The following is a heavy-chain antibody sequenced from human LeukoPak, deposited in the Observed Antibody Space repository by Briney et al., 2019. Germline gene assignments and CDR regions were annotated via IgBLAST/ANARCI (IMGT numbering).Heavy chain of an antibody. J-gene: IGHJ4*02. CDR2: INPNSGGT. CDR1: GYTFTGYL. Sequence: ASVKVSCKASGYTFTGYLIHWVRQAPGQGLEWMGWINPNSGGTSYAQKFQDRVTMTRDTSTSTAYMELSRLRSDDTAVYYCTRDPGDTAMAKYYFDYWGQGTLVTVSS. V-gene: IGHV1-2*02. D-gene: IGHD5-18*01. CDR3: TRDPGDTAMAKYYFDY.